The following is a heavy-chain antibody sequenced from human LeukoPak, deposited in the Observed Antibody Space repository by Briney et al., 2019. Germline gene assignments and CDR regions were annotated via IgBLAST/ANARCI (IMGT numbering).Heavy chain of an antibody. V-gene: IGHV4-34*01. CDR1: GGSFSGYY. CDR3: ARGVTVAGTNGDWFDP. Sequence: SETLSLTCAVYGGSFSGYYWSWIRQPPGKGLEWIGEINHSGSTNYNPSLKSRVTISVDTSKNQFSLKLSSVTAADTAVYYCARGVTVAGTNGDWFDPWGQGTLVTVSS. CDR2: INHSGST. J-gene: IGHJ5*02. D-gene: IGHD6-19*01.